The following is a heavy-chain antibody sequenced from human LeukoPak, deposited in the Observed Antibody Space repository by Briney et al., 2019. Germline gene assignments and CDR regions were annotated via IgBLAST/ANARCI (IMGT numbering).Heavy chain of an antibody. CDR2: IKEDGNEK. J-gene: IGHJ4*02. Sequence: WGSLRLSCAASGFTFSSYWMSWVRQAPGKGLEWVANIKEDGNEKYYVDSVKGRFAISRDNAKNTLYLKMNSLRAEDTAVYYCARSNDFRSGYLFDYWGQGPLVTVPS. V-gene: IGHV3-7*01. CDR1: GFTFSSYW. D-gene: IGHD3-3*01. CDR3: ARSNDFRSGYLFDY.